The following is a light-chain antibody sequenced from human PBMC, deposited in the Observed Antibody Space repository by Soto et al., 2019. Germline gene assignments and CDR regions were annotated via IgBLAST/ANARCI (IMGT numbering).Light chain of an antibody. CDR2: ATS. Sequence: EILMTQSPATLSVSPGDSATLSCRASRSVDTDLAWYQQKPGQAPRLLVFATSARATGVPDRFRGSRSGTDFTLTISSLQPEDSATYYCQKYDTAPLTFGPGTTVDVK. V-gene: IGKV3-15*01. J-gene: IGKJ3*01. CDR3: QKYDTAPLT. CDR1: RSVDTD.